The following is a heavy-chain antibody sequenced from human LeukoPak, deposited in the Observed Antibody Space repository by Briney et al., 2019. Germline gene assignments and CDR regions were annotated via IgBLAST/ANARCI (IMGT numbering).Heavy chain of an antibody. J-gene: IGHJ4*02. CDR2: ISSSSSTI. V-gene: IGHV3-48*04. D-gene: IGHD2-2*01. CDR3: ARDLPGYCSSTSCYAFDY. Sequence: GGSLRLSCAASGFTFSSYSMNWVRQAPGKGLEWVSYISSSSSTIYYADSVKGRFTISRDNAKNSLYLQMNGLRAEDTAVYYCARDLPGYCSSTSCYAFDYWGQGTLVTVSS. CDR1: GFTFSSYS.